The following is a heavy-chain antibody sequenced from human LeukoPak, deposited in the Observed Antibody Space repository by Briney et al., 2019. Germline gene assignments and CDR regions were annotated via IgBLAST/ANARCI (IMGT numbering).Heavy chain of an antibody. V-gene: IGHV3-30-3*01. J-gene: IGHJ4*02. D-gene: IGHD4-17*01. CDR1: GFTFSSYA. CDR3: ARDRWGSNTVTGVDY. Sequence: PGGSLRLSCAASGFTFSSYAMHWVRQAPGKGLEWVAVISYDGSNKYYADSVKGRFTISRDNAKNSLYLQMNSLRAEDTAVYYCARDRWGSNTVTGVDYWGQGTLVAVSS. CDR2: ISYDGSNK.